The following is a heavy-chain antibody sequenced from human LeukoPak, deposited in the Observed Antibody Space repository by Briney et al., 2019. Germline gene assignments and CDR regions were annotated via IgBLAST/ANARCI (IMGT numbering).Heavy chain of an antibody. V-gene: IGHV4-61*02. CDR1: GGSISSGSYY. Sequence: SETLSLTXTVSGGSISSGSYYWRWIRQPAGKGLEWIGRIYTSGSTNYNPSLKSRVTISVDTSKNQFSLKLSSVTAADTAVYYCARFYDYWGQGTLVTVSS. CDR3: ARFYDY. J-gene: IGHJ4*02. CDR2: IYTSGST.